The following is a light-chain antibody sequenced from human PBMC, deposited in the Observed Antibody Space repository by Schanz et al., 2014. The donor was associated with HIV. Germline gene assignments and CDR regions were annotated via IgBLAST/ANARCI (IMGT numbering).Light chain of an antibody. V-gene: IGLV1-51*01. CDR3: GAWDSGRGAVV. Sequence: QSVLTQPPSVSAAPGQRVTISCSGSTSNIGKNYVSWYQQFPGTAPKVLIYDNDKRPSGIPGRFSGSKSGTSATLDITGLQTGDEADYYCGAWDSGRGAVVFGGGTKLTVL. J-gene: IGLJ2*01. CDR2: DND. CDR1: TSNIGKNY.